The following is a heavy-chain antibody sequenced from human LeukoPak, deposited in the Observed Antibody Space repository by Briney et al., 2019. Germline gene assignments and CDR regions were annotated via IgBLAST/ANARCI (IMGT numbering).Heavy chain of an antibody. J-gene: IGHJ4*02. CDR2: IIPIFGTA. Sequence: SVKVSRKASGGTFSSYAISWVRQAPGQGLEWMGGIIPIFGTANYAQKFQGSVTITTDESTSTAYMELSSLRSEDTAVYYCASPRTYYYDSSGSGPPHYWGQGTLVTVSS. D-gene: IGHD3-22*01. CDR1: GGTFSSYA. CDR3: ASPRTYYYDSSGSGPPHY. V-gene: IGHV1-69*05.